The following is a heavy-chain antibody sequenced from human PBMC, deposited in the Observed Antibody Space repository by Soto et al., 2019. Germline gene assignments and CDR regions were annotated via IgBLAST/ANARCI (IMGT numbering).Heavy chain of an antibody. J-gene: IGHJ4*02. CDR3: AKDHLTTTVTTVGY. D-gene: IGHD4-17*01. CDR1: GFTFSNYG. Sequence: QVQLVESGGGVVQPGRSLRLSCAASGFTFSNYGMHWVRQAPGKGLEWVAVISYHGSDKYYADSVKGRFTISRDNSKNTLYLQMDSLRAEDTAVYYCAKDHLTTTVTTVGYWGQGTLVHVSS. CDR2: ISYHGSDK. V-gene: IGHV3-30*18.